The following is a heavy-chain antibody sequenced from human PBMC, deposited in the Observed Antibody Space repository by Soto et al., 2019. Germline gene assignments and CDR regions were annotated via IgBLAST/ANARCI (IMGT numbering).Heavy chain of an antibody. J-gene: IGHJ4*02. CDR3: ARVTRYYYGSGSHYFDY. Sequence: SQTLSLTCAISGDSVSSNSAAWNWIRQSPSRGLEWLGRTYYRSKWYNDYAVSVKSRITINPDTSKNQFSLQLNPVTPEDTAVYYCARVTRYYYGSGSHYFDYWGQGTLVTVSS. V-gene: IGHV6-1*01. CDR2: TYYRSKWYN. D-gene: IGHD3-10*01. CDR1: GDSVSSNSAA.